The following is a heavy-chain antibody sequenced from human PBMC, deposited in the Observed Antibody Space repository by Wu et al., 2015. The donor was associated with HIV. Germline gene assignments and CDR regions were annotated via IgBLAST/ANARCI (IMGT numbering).Heavy chain of an antibody. CDR3: AATGIAVAGTYYYYYYMDV. CDR2: IIPIFGTA. J-gene: IGHJ6*03. CDR1: GGTFSSYA. Sequence: QVQLVQSGAEVKKPGSSVKVSCKASGGTFSSYAISWVRQAPGQGLEWMGGIIPIFGTANYAQKFQGRVTITADESTSTAYMELSSLRSEDTAVYYCAATGIAVAGTYYYYYYMDVWGKGTTVTVSS. V-gene: IGHV1-69*12. D-gene: IGHD6-19*01.